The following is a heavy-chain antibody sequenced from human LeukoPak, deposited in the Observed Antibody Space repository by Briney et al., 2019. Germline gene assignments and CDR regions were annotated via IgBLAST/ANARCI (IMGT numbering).Heavy chain of an antibody. CDR1: GGSISSYY. CDR2: IYYSGST. Sequence: PSETLSLTCTVSGGSISSYYWSWIRQPPGKGLEWIGYIYYSGSTNYIPSLKSRVTISVDTSKNQFSLKLSSVTAADTAVYYCATTRVGATTFDYWGQGTLVTVSS. V-gene: IGHV4-59*08. J-gene: IGHJ4*02. CDR3: ATTRVGATTFDY. D-gene: IGHD1-26*01.